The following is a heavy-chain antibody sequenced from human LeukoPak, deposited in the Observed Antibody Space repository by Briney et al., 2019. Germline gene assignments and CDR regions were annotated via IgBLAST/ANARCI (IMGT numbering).Heavy chain of an antibody. CDR3: ARTPNDFWSGPDY. CDR1: GFTFSDYS. V-gene: IGHV3-30*03. Sequence: PGGSLRLSCAASGFTFSDYSMNWVRQAPGKGLEWVAVISYDGSNKYYADSVKGRFTISRDNSKNTLYLQMNSLRAEDTAVYYCARTPNDFWSGPDYWGQGTLVTVSS. CDR2: ISYDGSNK. D-gene: IGHD3-3*01. J-gene: IGHJ4*02.